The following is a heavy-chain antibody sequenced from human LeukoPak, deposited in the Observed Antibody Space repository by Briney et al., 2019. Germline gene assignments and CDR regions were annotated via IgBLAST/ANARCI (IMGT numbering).Heavy chain of an antibody. Sequence: GGSLRLSCAASGFTFNTYGMHWVRQAPGKGLEWVAFIRYDGSYKYYADSVKGRFTISRDNSKNTLYLQMNSLRADDTAVYYCARGGFDILTGYYPVPYYYYYMDVWGEGTTVTVSS. CDR2: IRYDGSYK. D-gene: IGHD3-9*01. V-gene: IGHV3-30*02. CDR1: GFTFNTYG. J-gene: IGHJ6*03. CDR3: ARGGFDILTGYYPVPYYYYYMDV.